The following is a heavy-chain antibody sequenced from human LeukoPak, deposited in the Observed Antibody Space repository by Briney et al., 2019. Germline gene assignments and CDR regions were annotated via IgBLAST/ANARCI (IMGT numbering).Heavy chain of an antibody. CDR1: GYRFNIYW. CDR2: IYPGDSDI. D-gene: IGHD3-10*01. V-gene: IGHV5-51*01. CDR3: ARRMLRGGIFDY. Sequence: GESLRISCKVSGYRFNIYWIGWVRQMSGRGPEWMGIIYPGDSDIRYSPSFQGQVNISADKAISTAYLQWSSLKASDTAMYYCARRMLRGGIFDYWGQGTLVTVSS. J-gene: IGHJ4*02.